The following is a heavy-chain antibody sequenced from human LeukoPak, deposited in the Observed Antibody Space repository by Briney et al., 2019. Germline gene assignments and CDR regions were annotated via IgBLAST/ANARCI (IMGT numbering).Heavy chain of an antibody. V-gene: IGHV5-51*01. CDR3: ARRYYDILTGRGAFDY. CDR1: GYSFTSYW. CDR2: IYPGDSDT. J-gene: IGHJ4*02. D-gene: IGHD3-9*01. Sequence: GESLKISCKGSGYSFTSYWIGWVRQMPGKGLEWMGIIYPGDSDTRYSPSFQGQVTISADKSISTAYLQWSGLKASDTAMYYCARRYYDILTGRGAFDYWGQGTLVTVSS.